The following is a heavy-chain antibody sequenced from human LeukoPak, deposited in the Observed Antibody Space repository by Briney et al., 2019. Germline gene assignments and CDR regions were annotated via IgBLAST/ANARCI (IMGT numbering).Heavy chain of an antibody. CDR2: VDPEDAKA. J-gene: IGHJ3*01. CDR3: ATSGRSSLAFDV. D-gene: IGHD3-10*01. Sequence: ATVKISCKSSGYTFSDYYIHWVRQAPGGGLQWLGRVDPEDAKAVYSENLQGRVTITADSFSDLTYMFLSSLTSEDTAFYYCATSGRSSLAFDVWGQGTVVTVSS. CDR1: GYTFSDYY. V-gene: IGHV1-69-2*01.